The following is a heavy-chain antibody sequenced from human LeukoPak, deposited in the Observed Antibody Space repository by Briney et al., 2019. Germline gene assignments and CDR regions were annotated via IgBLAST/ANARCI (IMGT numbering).Heavy chain of an antibody. D-gene: IGHD3-10*01. CDR1: GFTFSSYG. Sequence: PGGSLRLSWAASGFTFSSYGIHWVRQAPGEGLDWVAVISYDGNNKYYADSVKGRFTISRDNSKNTLYLQMNSLRAEDTAVYYCARGGGLLWFGELADAFDIWGQGTMVAVSS. J-gene: IGHJ3*02. CDR3: ARGGGLLWFGELADAFDI. CDR2: ISYDGNNK. V-gene: IGHV3-30*03.